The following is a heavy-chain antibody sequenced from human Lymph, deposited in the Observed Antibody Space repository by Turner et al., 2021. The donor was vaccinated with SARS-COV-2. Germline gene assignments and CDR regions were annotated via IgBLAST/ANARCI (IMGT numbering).Heavy chain of an antibody. D-gene: IGHD5-18*01. CDR3: ARDLDTAGGMDV. Sequence: EVQLVESGGGLVQPGGSLRLSCAASGITVSRNYMSWVRQAPGKGLEWVSVIYNGGSSYYADSVKGRFTISRHNSKNTLYLQMNSLRAEDTAVYYCARDLDTAGGMDVWGQGTTVTVSS. V-gene: IGHV3-53*04. CDR1: GITVSRNY. CDR2: IYNGGSS. J-gene: IGHJ6*02.